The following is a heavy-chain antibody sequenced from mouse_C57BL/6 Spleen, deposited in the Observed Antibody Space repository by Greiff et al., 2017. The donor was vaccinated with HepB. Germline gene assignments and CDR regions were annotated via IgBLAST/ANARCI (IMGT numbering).Heavy chain of an antibody. J-gene: IGHJ4*01. CDR3: ARSYDYVYAMDY. CDR1: GYAFSSYW. CDR2: IYPGDGDT. D-gene: IGHD2-4*01. Sequence: VQLQESGAELVKPGASVKISCKASGYAFSSYWMNWVKQRPGKGLEWIGQIYPGDGDTNYNGKFKGKATLTADKSSSTAYMQLSSLTSEDSAVYFCARSYDYVYAMDYWGQGTSVTVSS. V-gene: IGHV1-80*01.